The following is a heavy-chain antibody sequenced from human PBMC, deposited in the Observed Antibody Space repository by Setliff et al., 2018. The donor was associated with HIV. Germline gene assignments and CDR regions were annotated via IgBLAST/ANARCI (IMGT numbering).Heavy chain of an antibody. CDR3: TRNIGSGTYWGSWYYMDV. V-gene: IGHV3-7*03. Sequence: GGSLRLSCATSGFTFSSYWMSWVRQAPGKGLEWVANINKDGSQTYYVDSVKGRFTISRGTAKNSLFLQMNSLRAEDTAMYYCTRNIGSGTYWGSWYYMDVWGKGTTVTVSS. J-gene: IGHJ6*03. CDR1: GFTFSSYW. CDR2: INKDGSQT. D-gene: IGHD1-26*01.